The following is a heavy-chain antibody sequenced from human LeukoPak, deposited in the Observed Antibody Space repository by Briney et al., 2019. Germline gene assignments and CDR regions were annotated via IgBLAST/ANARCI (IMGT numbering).Heavy chain of an antibody. CDR2: ISSSSSII. D-gene: IGHD6-19*01. J-gene: IGHJ4*02. CDR3: ARGGSGWSSLDY. Sequence: PGGSLRLSCTASGFTFSGYSMNWVRQAPGKGLEWVSYISSSSSIIYYADSVKGRFTISRDNAKNSLYLQMNSLRAEHTAVYYCARGGSGWSSLDYWGQGTLVTVSS. V-gene: IGHV3-48*01. CDR1: GFTFSGYS.